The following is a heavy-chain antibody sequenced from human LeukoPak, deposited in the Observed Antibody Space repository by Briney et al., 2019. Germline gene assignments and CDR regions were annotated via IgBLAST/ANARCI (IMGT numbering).Heavy chain of an antibody. Sequence: SLSLSSAASGFTFDDYAMHWVRQAPGKGLEWVSGISWNSGSIGYADSVKGRFTISRDNAKDSLCLQMNSLRAEDTALYYCAKDRSGSYSNWFDPWGQGTLVTVSS. CDR2: ISWNSGSI. D-gene: IGHD1-26*01. J-gene: IGHJ5*02. CDR1: GFTFDDYA. V-gene: IGHV3-9*01. CDR3: AKDRSGSYSNWFDP.